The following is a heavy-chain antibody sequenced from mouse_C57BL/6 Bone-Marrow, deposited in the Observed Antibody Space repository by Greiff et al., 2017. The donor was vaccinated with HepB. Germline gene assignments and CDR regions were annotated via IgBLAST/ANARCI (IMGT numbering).Heavy chain of an antibody. CDR3: ARMYYDYVYFDY. CDR2: IWSGGST. V-gene: IGHV2-2*01. CDR1: GFSFTSYG. Sequence: VKLMESGPGLVQPSQSLSITCTVSGFSFTSYGVHWVRQSPGKGLEWLGVIWSGGSTDYNAAFISRLSISKDNSKSQVFFKMNSLQADDTAIYYCARMYYDYVYFDYWGQGTTLTFSS. J-gene: IGHJ2*01. D-gene: IGHD2-4*01.